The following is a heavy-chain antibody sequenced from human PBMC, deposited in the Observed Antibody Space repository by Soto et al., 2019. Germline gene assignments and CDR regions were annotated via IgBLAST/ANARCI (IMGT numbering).Heavy chain of an antibody. CDR3: ARLEGAYYYGMDV. CDR2: ISSSGSTI. J-gene: IGHJ6*02. D-gene: IGHD1-26*01. CDR1: GFTFKIYE. Sequence: SLRLSFASSGFTFKIYEMDWVRQAPGKGLEWVSYISSSGSTIYYADSVKGRFTISRDNAKNSLYLQMNSLRAEDTAVYYCARLEGAYYYGMDVWGQGTTVPVSS. V-gene: IGHV3-48*03.